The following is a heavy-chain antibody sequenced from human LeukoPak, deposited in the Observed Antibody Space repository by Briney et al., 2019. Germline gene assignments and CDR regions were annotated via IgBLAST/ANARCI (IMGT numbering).Heavy chain of an antibody. V-gene: IGHV3-23*01. CDR1: GFTFSSYA. CDR2: ISGSGGST. Sequence: GGSLRVSCAASGFTFSSYAMSWVRQAPGKGLEWVSAISGSGGSTYYAESVKGRFTISRDNSKNTLYLQMNSLRAEDTAVYYCAKEGDSSGYYSDAFNIWGQGTMVTVSS. D-gene: IGHD3-22*01. CDR3: AKEGDSSGYYSDAFNI. J-gene: IGHJ3*02.